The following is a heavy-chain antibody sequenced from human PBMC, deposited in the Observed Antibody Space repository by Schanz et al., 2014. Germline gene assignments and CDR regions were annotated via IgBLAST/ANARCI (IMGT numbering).Heavy chain of an antibody. CDR3: AKDGIMVQGVIWERYFDS. J-gene: IGHJ4*02. CDR1: GFTFSKYG. Sequence: QVQLVESGGGVVQPGRSLRLSCAASGFTFSKYGAHWVRQAPGKGLEWVAVISYDGVNTYYADSVKGRFTISRDSSKNTLYLQMNSLRAEDTALYYCAKDGIMVQGVIWERYFDSWGQGTLVTVSS. V-gene: IGHV3-30*19. D-gene: IGHD3-10*01. CDR2: ISYDGVNT.